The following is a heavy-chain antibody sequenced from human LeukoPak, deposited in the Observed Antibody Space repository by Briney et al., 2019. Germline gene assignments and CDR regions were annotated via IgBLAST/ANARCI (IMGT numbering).Heavy chain of an antibody. CDR1: GFTVSNNY. D-gene: IGHD2-15*01. CDR2: IDSGGST. Sequence: GGSLRLSCAASGFTVSNNYMSWVRQAPGKGLEWVSVIDSGGSTYYADSVKGRFAISRDDSKNTVYLQMNSLRVDDTAVYYCARGGADSWAVTVAAAMRYWCFDLWGRGTLVTVSS. CDR3: ARGGADSWAVTVAAAMRYWCFDL. V-gene: IGHV3-53*01. J-gene: IGHJ2*01.